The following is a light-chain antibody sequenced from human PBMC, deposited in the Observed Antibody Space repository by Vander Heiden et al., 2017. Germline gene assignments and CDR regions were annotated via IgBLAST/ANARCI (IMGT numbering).Light chain of an antibody. CDR2: DTS. V-gene: IGKV3-11*01. Sequence: ATLSLSPGERATLSCRASQSVRSFLAWYQQKPGQAPRLLIYDTSNRAAGIPARFSGSGSGTDFTLTISSLEPEDFAVYYCQQRSNWPPLTFGGETKVEIK. CDR3: QQRSNWPPLT. CDR1: QSVRSF. J-gene: IGKJ4*01.